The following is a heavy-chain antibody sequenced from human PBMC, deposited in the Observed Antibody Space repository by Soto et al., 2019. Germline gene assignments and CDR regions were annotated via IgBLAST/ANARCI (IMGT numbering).Heavy chain of an antibody. J-gene: IGHJ6*02. CDR3: ARELGYCSSTSCYVDYYYGMDV. Sequence: GGSLRLSCAASGFTFSSYDMHWVRQATGKGLEWVSAIGTAGDTYYPGSVKGRFTISREKAKNSLYLQMNSLRAEDTAVYYCARELGYCSSTSCYVDYYYGMDVWGQGTTVTVSS. V-gene: IGHV3-13*01. CDR2: IGTAGDT. D-gene: IGHD2-2*01. CDR1: GFTFSSYD.